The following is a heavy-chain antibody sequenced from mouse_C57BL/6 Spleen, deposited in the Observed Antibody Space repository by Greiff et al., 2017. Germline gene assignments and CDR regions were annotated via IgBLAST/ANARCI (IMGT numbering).Heavy chain of an antibody. Sequence: QVQLKESGPELVKPGASVKISCKASGYAFSSSWMNWVKQRPGKGLEWIGRIYPGDGDTNYNGKFKGKATLTADKSSSTAYMQLSSLTSEDSAVYFCAQAGAAMDYWGQGTSVTVSS. CDR1: GYAFSSSW. CDR3: AQAGAAMDY. V-gene: IGHV1-82*01. D-gene: IGHD3-2*02. J-gene: IGHJ4*01. CDR2: IYPGDGDT.